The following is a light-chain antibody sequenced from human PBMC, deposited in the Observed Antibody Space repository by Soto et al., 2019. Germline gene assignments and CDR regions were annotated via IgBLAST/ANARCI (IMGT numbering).Light chain of an antibody. V-gene: IGKV3-15*01. Sequence: EIVLTQSPATLSVSPGERATLSCRASQSVTNNLAWYQQRPGQSPRPIIYAASSRATGIPARFSGSGSGTEFTLTISSLQSEDFAVYYCQQYNNWPPWTFGQGTRVDIK. J-gene: IGKJ1*01. CDR1: QSVTNN. CDR2: AAS. CDR3: QQYNNWPPWT.